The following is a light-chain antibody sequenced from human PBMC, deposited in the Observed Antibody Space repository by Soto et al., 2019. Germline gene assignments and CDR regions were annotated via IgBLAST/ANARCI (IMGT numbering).Light chain of an antibody. V-gene: IGKV3-20*01. J-gene: IGKJ1*01. Sequence: EIVLTQSPFTLSFSPVERSTLSFIASQSVSSSYLAWYQQKPGQAPRLLIYGASSRATGIPDRFSGSGSGTDFTLTINSMQPEDFASYYCQQSYRTSWTFGQGTKVDIK. CDR2: GAS. CDR3: QQSYRTSWT. CDR1: QSVSSSY.